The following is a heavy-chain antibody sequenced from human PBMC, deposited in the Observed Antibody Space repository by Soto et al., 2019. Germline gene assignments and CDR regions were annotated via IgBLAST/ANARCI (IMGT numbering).Heavy chain of an antibody. Sequence: ASVKVSCKASGYTFTSYGISWVRQAPGQGLEWMGWISAYNGNTNYAQKLQGRATMTTDTSTSTAYMELRSLRFDDTAVYYCAREAERPRNWFDPWGQGTLVTVSS. CDR1: GYTFTSYG. D-gene: IGHD1-1*01. CDR2: ISAYNGNT. J-gene: IGHJ5*02. CDR3: AREAERPRNWFDP. V-gene: IGHV1-18*01.